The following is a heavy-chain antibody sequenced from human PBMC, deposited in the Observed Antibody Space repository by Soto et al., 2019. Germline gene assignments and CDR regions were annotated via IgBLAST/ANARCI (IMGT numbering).Heavy chain of an antibody. CDR1: GGSISSGGYY. Sequence: SETLSLTCTVSGGSISSGGYYWSWIRQHPGKGLEWIGYIYYSGSTYYNPSLKSRVTISVDTSKNQFSLKLSSVTAADTAVYYCARGLSFGYYGDYGDYFDYWGQGTLVTVSS. CDR2: IYYSGST. J-gene: IGHJ4*02. D-gene: IGHD4-17*01. CDR3: ARGLSFGYYGDYGDYFDY. V-gene: IGHV4-31*03.